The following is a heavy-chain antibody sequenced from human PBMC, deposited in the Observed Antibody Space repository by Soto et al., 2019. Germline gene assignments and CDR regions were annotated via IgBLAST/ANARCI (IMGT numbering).Heavy chain of an antibody. CDR3: VKAGKFKAFDV. CDR2: ISWNGDSS. CDR1: GLNLIDYT. D-gene: IGHD1-26*01. V-gene: IGHV3-43*01. Sequence: GGSLRLSCVASGLNLIDYTMHWVRQVPGKGLEWVSLISWNGDSSDYADSVKSRFTISGDNTKNSLYLQMNTLRTDDTALYFCVKAGKFKAFDVWGQGTLVTVSS. J-gene: IGHJ3*01.